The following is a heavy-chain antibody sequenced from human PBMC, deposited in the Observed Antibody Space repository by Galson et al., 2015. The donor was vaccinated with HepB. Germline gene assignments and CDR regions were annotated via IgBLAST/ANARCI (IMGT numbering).Heavy chain of an antibody. D-gene: IGHD5-12*01. CDR1: GFTFNSYA. CDR3: VKGGGYRARRGRGGFDS. V-gene: IGHV3-30*04. Sequence: SLRLSCAASGFTFNSYAMHWVRQAPGKGLQWVAVITYDGTNKFYARSVKGRFTISRDNSGNTLFLHMNSLRPEDTALYYCVKGGGYRARRGRGGFDSWGQGALVTVPS. J-gene: IGHJ4*02. CDR2: ITYDGTNK.